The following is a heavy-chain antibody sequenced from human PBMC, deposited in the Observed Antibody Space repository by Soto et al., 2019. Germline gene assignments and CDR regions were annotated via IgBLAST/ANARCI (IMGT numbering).Heavy chain of an antibody. CDR1: GFTFTNAW. D-gene: IGHD2-21*02. V-gene: IGHV3-15*01. J-gene: IGHJ4*02. Sequence: PGGSLRLSCAASGFTFTNAWMSWVRQAPGKGLEWVGRIKSKTDGEATDYAAPVKGRFTISRDDSKNTMYLQMNSLQIDDTAVYYCALHVVVVTSVHNYFNYWGQGALVIVSS. CDR3: ALHVVVVTSVHNYFNY. CDR2: IKSKTDGEAT.